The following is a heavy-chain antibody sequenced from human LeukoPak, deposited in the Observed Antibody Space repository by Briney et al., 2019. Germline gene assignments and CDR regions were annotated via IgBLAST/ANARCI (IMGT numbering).Heavy chain of an antibody. D-gene: IGHD2-15*01. CDR2: ISYDGSNK. J-gene: IGHJ4*02. CDR3: AKSDTRSGGSCYNY. Sequence: HGGSLRLSCAASGFTFSSYGMHWVRQAPGKGLEWVAVISYDGSNKYYADSVKGRFTISRDNSKNTLYLQMNSLRAEDTAVYYCAKSDTRSGGSCYNYWGQGTLVTVSS. V-gene: IGHV3-30*18. CDR1: GFTFSSYG.